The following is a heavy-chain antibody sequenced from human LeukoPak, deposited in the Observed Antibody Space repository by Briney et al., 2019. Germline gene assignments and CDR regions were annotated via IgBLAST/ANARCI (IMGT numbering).Heavy chain of an antibody. J-gene: IGHJ4*02. Sequence: GGSLRLSCAASGFTFSSYAMSWVRQAPGKGLEWCSAISGSGGSTYYADSVKGRFTISRDNSKNTLYLQMNSLRAEDTAVYYCAKVLSGSYYLYPSYWGQGTLVTVSS. CDR1: GFTFSSYA. CDR2: ISGSGGST. D-gene: IGHD1-26*01. CDR3: AKVLSGSYYLYPSY. V-gene: IGHV3-23*01.